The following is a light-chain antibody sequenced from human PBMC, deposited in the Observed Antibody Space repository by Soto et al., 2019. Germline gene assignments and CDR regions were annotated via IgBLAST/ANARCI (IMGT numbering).Light chain of an antibody. CDR1: QRVFHRANNMNY. CDR2: WAS. Sequence: DTVMTQSPDSLAVSLGERATINCTSSQRVFHRANNMNYLAWYQQKPGQSPKLLISWASIRDSGVPDRCSGSGSGTDFTLTINSLQAEDAAVYDCQQCYNTPPYTFGQGTRLESK. J-gene: IGKJ2*01. CDR3: QQCYNTPPYT. V-gene: IGKV4-1*01.